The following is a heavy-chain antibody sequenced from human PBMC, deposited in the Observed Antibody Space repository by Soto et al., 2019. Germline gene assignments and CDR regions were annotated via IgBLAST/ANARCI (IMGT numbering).Heavy chain of an antibody. CDR1: GFTVSSNY. V-gene: IGHV3-66*01. CDR2: IYSGGST. Sequence: GGSLRLSCAASGFTVSSNYMSWVRQAPGKGLEWVSVIYSGGSTYYADSVKGRFTISRDNSKNTLYLQMNSLRAEDTAVYYCARGYLNGGEVATRPRDYWGQGTLVTVSS. CDR3: ARGYLNGGEVATRPRDY. J-gene: IGHJ4*02. D-gene: IGHD5-12*01.